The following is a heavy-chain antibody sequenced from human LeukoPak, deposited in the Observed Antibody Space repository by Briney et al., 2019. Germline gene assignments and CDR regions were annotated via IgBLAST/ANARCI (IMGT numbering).Heavy chain of an antibody. V-gene: IGHV3-30-3*01. CDR2: ISYDGSNK. CDR1: GFTFSSYA. D-gene: IGHD3-16*02. CDR3: ASAGGVVAQFDY. Sequence: GGSLRLSCAASGFTFSSYAMHWVRQAPGKGLEWVAVISYDGSNKYYADSVKGRFTISRDNAKNSLYLQMNSLRAEDTAVYYCASAGGVVAQFDYWGQGTLVTVSS. J-gene: IGHJ4*02.